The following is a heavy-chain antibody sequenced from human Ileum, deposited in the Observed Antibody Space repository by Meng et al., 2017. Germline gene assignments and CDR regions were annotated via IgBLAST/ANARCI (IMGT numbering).Heavy chain of an antibody. CDR3: ARGSLWFGELTAQDY. CDR1: GGTFSSYA. CDR2: IIPIFGTA. J-gene: IGHJ4*02. V-gene: IGHV1-69*06. Sequence: QVKWVQSGAEVKKPGSSVKVSCKASGGTFSSYAISWVRQAPGQGLEWMGGIIPIFGTANYAQKFQGRVTITADKSTSTAYMELSSLRSEDTAVYYCARGSLWFGELTAQDYWGQGTLVTVSS. D-gene: IGHD3-10*01.